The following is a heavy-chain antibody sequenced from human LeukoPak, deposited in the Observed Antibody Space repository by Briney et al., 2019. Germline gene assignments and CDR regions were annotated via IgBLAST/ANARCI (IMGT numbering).Heavy chain of an antibody. CDR2: INHSGST. J-gene: IGHJ5*02. CDR1: GGSFSGYY. Sequence: TSETLSLTCAVYGGSFSGYYWSWIRQPPGKGLEWIGEINHSGSTNYNPSLKSRVTISVDTSKNQFSLKLSSVTAADTAVYYCARPLWRYSYGYNWFDPWGQGTLVTASS. V-gene: IGHV4-34*01. CDR3: ARPLWRYSYGYNWFDP. D-gene: IGHD5-18*01.